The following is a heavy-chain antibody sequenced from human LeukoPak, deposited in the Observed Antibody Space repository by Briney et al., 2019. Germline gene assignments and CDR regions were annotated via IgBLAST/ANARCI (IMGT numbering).Heavy chain of an antibody. CDR3: ARAPGVPAARYYFDY. CDR1: GFTFSSYA. CDR2: ISYDGSNK. Sequence: GRSLRLSCAASGFTFSSYAMHWVRQAPGKGLEWVAVISYDGSNKYYADSVKGRFTTSRDNSKNTLYLQMNSLRAEDTAVYYCARAPGVPAARYYFDYWGQGTLVTVSS. V-gene: IGHV3-30-3*01. D-gene: IGHD2-2*01. J-gene: IGHJ4*02.